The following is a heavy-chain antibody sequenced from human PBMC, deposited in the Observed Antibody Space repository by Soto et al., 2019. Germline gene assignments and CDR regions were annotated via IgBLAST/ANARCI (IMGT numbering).Heavy chain of an antibody. CDR1: GDSISVSGDSNNNHY. CDR2: IYYSGAT. Sequence: ETLSLTCTVSGDSISVSGDSNNNHYWSWVRQPSGEVLEWIGSIYYSGATNYNPSLKSRVTISVDTSKNQFSLKLSSVTAADTAVYYCARVAHSSSWYYFDYWAQGTLVTVSS. D-gene: IGHD6-13*01. CDR3: ARVAHSSSWYYFDY. J-gene: IGHJ4*02. V-gene: IGHV4-59*08.